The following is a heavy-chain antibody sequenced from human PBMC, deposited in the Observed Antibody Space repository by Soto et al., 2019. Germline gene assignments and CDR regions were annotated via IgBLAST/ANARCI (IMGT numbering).Heavy chain of an antibody. V-gene: IGHV3-30*03. J-gene: IGHJ6*02. CDR3: ARQQSLNYYDSSGYYYPYYYYGMDA. Sequence: SGGSLRLSCAASGFTFSSYGMHWVRQAPGKGLEWVAVISYDGSNKYYADSVKGRFTISRDNSKNTLYLQMNSLRAEDTAVYYCARQQSLNYYDSSGYYYPYYYYGMDAWGQGTTVTVSS. D-gene: IGHD3-22*01. CDR2: ISYDGSNK. CDR1: GFTFSSYG.